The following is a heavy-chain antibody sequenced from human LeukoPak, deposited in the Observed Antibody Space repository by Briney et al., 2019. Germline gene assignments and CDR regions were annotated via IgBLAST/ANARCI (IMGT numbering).Heavy chain of an antibody. V-gene: IGHV3-21*01. J-gene: IGHJ3*02. CDR2: ISSSSSYI. CDR3: ARGFYSSSWYNVLDAFDI. D-gene: IGHD6-13*01. CDR1: GFTFSSYS. Sequence: GGSLRLSCAASGFTFSSYSMNWVRQAPGKGLEWVSSISSSSSYIYYADSVKGRFTISRDNAKNSLYLQMNSLRAEDTAVYYCARGFYSSSWYNVLDAFDIWGQGTMVTVSS.